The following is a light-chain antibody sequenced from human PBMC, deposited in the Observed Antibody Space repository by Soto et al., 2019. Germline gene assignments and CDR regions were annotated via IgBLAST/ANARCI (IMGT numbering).Light chain of an antibody. Sequence: QSVLTQPPSASGTPGQRATISCSGSNPHIGSNTVNWYQQLPGTAPKLLIYSNNQRPSGVPDRFSGSKSGTSASLAISGLQSEDEADYYCAAWDDSLNGRYVFGTGTKVTVL. CDR2: SNN. CDR3: AAWDDSLNGRYV. V-gene: IGLV1-44*01. J-gene: IGLJ1*01. CDR1: NPHIGSNT.